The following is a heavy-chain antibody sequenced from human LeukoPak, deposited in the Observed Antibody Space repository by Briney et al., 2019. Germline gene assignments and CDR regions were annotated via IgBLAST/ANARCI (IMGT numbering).Heavy chain of an antibody. J-gene: IGHJ6*03. V-gene: IGHV4-59*11. CDR1: GGSISSHY. Sequence: SETLSLTCTVSGGSISSHYWSWIRQPPGKGLEWIGYIYYSGSTNCNPSLKSRVTISVDTSKNQFSLKLSSVTAADTAVYYCARASPYYYYMDVWGKGTTVTVSS. CDR3: ARASPYYYYMDV. CDR2: IYYSGST.